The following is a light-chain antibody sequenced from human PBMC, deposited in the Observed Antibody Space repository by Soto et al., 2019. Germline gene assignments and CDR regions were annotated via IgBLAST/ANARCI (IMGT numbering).Light chain of an antibody. CDR1: SSDVGGYKY. Sequence: QSALTQPRSVSGSPGQSVTISCTGTSSDVGGYKYVSWYQQHPGKVPKPIIXXXXXRPSGVPDRFSGSKSGNTASLTISGLQAEDEADYYCCSYAGSYSYVFGTGTKVTVL. CDR3: CSYAGSYSYV. J-gene: IGLJ1*01. V-gene: IGLV2-11*01. CDR2: XXX.